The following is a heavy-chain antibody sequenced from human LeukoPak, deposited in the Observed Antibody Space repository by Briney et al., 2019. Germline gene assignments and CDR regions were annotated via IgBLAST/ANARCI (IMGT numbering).Heavy chain of an antibody. CDR1: GGTFSSYA. Sequence: SVKVSCKASGGTFSSYAISWVRQAPGQGLEWMGGIIPIFGTANYAQKFQGRVTITADESTSTAYMELSSLRSEDTAVYYCARVTTGYSSGYYSYYFDYWGQGTLVTVSS. V-gene: IGHV1-69*13. D-gene: IGHD6-19*01. CDR3: ARVTTGYSSGYYSYYFDY. J-gene: IGHJ4*02. CDR2: IIPIFGTA.